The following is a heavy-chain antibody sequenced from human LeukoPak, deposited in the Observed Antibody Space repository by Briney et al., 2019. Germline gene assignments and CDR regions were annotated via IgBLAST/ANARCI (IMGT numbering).Heavy chain of an antibody. D-gene: IGHD3-22*01. V-gene: IGHV1-69*06. CDR2: IIPIFGTA. Sequence: ASVKVSCKASGGTFSSYAISWVRQAPGQGLEWMGGIIPIFGTANYAQKFQGRVTITADKSTSTAYMELSSLRSEDTAVYYCATRMIVRGAFDYWGQGTLVTVSS. CDR1: GGTFSSYA. CDR3: ATRMIVRGAFDY. J-gene: IGHJ4*02.